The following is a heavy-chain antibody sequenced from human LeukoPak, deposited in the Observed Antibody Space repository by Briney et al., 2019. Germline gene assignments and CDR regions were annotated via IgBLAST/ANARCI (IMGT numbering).Heavy chain of an antibody. J-gene: IGHJ6*02. CDR1: GFTVSSNY. Sequence: GGSLRLSCAASGFTVSSNYMSWVRQAPGKGLEWVGQTVSEIDGGTTDYAAPVKGRFTISRDDSKSTLYLQMNSLKIEDTAVYYCTTDEDWNYARKDVWGQGATVIVSS. CDR2: TVSEIDGGTT. D-gene: IGHD1-7*01. V-gene: IGHV3-15*04. CDR3: TTDEDWNYARKDV.